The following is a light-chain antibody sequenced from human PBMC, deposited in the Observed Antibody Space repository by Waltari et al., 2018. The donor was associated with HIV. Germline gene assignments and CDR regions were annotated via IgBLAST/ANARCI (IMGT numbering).Light chain of an antibody. CDR1: QSVTNY. CDR2: RAV. J-gene: IGKJ5*01. CDR3: QQRSTWPSLT. Sequence: IVLTQPPATLSLSPGETATLSCRASQSVTNYLAWYQQKPGQAPGHLSYRAVNRATGVPARFIGSWSRTDFRLTISSLESEDFALYYCQQRSTWPSLTFGQGTRLEIK. V-gene: IGKV3-11*01.